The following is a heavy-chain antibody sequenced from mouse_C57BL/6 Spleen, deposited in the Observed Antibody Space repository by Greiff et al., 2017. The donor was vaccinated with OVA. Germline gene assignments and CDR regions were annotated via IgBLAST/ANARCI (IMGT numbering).Heavy chain of an antibody. V-gene: IGHV1-50*01. CDR2: IDPSDSYT. Sequence: QVQLQQPGAELVKPGASVKLSCKASGYTFTSYWMQWVKQRPGQGLEWIGEIDPSDSYTNYNQKFKGKATLTVDTSSSTAYMQLSSLTSEDSAVYYCARSPNYCGSSYGRAWFAYWGQGTLVTVSA. CDR3: ARSPNYCGSSYGRAWFAY. D-gene: IGHD1-1*01. CDR1: GYTFTSYW. J-gene: IGHJ3*01.